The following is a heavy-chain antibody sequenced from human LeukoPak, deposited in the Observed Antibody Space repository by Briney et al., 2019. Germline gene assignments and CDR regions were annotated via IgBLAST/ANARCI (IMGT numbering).Heavy chain of an antibody. Sequence: PGGSLRLSCAASGVTVSSSYMSWVRQAPGKGLEWVSVIYSGGTTNYADSVKGRFTISRDNSQNTLYLQMNSLRAEDTAVYYCVWWNDYWGQGTLVTVSS. V-gene: IGHV3-66*01. J-gene: IGHJ4*02. D-gene: IGHD2-21*01. CDR3: VWWNDY. CDR1: GVTVSSSY. CDR2: IYSGGTT.